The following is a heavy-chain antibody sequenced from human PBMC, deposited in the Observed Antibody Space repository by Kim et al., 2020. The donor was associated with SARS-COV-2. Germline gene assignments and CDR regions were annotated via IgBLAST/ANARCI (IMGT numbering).Heavy chain of an antibody. Sequence: GGSLRLSCAASGFTFSSYDMHWVRQATGKGLEWVSAIGTAGDTYYPGSVKGRFTISRENAKNSLYLQMNSLRAGDTAVYYCARGRDDFWSGYSSTYYYGMDVWGQGTTVTVSS. V-gene: IGHV3-13*01. CDR3: ARGRDDFWSGYSSTYYYGMDV. CDR2: IGTAGDT. J-gene: IGHJ6*02. D-gene: IGHD3-3*01. CDR1: GFTFSSYD.